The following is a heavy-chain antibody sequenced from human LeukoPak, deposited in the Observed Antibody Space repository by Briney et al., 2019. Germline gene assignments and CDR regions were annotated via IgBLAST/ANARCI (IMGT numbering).Heavy chain of an antibody. V-gene: IGHV3-30*03. D-gene: IGHD5-24*01. CDR2: VSADGRTQ. J-gene: IGHJ4*02. Sequence: GRSLRLSCAASGFTFRTYSIHWVRQAPGKGLEWVTVVSADGRTQLYSDSVKGRFTISRDNSLNTLHLQMNSLRTEDTAVYYCAREFGHNRWYFDYWGQGALVTVSS. CDR3: AREFGHNRWYFDY. CDR1: GFTFRTYS.